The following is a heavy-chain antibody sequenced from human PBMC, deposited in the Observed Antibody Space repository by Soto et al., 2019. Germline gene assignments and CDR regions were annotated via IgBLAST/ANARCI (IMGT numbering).Heavy chain of an antibody. CDR3: AFFFPARNRLPTLSTGFDF. D-gene: IGHD2-2*01. CDR2: ISDTGDST. Sequence: QNQRKRLEWVSTISDTGDSTYYADSVRGRFTISRDNSKNTLYLQMVSLRAEDTAVFFCAFFFPARNRLPTLSTGFDFRGQ. V-gene: IGHV3-23*01. J-gene: IGHJ4*01.